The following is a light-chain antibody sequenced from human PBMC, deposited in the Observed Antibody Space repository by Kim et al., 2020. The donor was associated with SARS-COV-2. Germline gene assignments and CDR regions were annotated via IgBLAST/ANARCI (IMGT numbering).Light chain of an antibody. CDR1: QSLVYSDGNTY. CDR2: RVS. J-gene: IGKJ2*01. V-gene: IGKV2-30*01. CDR3: MQSAHWPYT. Sequence: DAVLTQSPLSLPVTLGQPASISCTSSQSLVYSDGNTYLNWFQQRPGQSPRRLIYRVSNRDSGVPDRFSGSVSGAVFTLKISSVEVEDSGLYFCMQSAHWPYTFGQGTKLEI.